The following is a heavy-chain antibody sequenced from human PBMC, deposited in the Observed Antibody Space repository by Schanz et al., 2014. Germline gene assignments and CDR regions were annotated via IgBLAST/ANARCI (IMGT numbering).Heavy chain of an antibody. Sequence: EVHLVESGGGLVQPGGSLRLSCAASGFNFITFAMSWVRQAPGKGPEWVSAIGGDASRTYYADSVKGRFTISRDNSKSPLYLKMNSLRADDTAVYYCARAPPLVRGIAGWFGPWGQGSLVTVSS. D-gene: IGHD3-10*01. J-gene: IGHJ5*02. V-gene: IGHV3-23*04. CDR2: IGGDASRT. CDR3: ARAPPLVRGIAGWFGP. CDR1: GFNFITFA.